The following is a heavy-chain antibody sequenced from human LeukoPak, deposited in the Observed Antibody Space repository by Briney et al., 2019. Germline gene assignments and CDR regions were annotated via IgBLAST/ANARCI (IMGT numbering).Heavy chain of an antibody. Sequence: GTSLRLSCAASGFSFSTYGMHWVRQAPGKGLEWVAVIWFDGSNQHYTDSVKGRFTISRDNSKNTLNLQMNSLRVEDTAVHYCARDRGQNYGGGTNFDYWGQGTLVTVSS. D-gene: IGHD1-7*01. CDR2: IWFDGSNQ. CDR1: GFSFSTYG. CDR3: ARDRGQNYGGGTNFDY. V-gene: IGHV3-33*01. J-gene: IGHJ4*02.